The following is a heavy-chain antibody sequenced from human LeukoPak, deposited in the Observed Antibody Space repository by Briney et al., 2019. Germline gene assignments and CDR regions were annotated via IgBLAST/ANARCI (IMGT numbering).Heavy chain of an antibody. CDR3: ARIDYYGSGSLRSLWYFDL. J-gene: IGHJ2*01. Sequence: SETLSLTCAVYGGSFSGYYWSWIRQPPGKGLEWIGEINHSGSTNYNPSLKSRVTISVVTSKNQFSLKLSSVTAADTAVYYCARIDYYGSGSLRSLWYFDLWGRGTLVTVSS. V-gene: IGHV4-34*01. CDR1: GGSFSGYY. CDR2: INHSGST. D-gene: IGHD3-10*01.